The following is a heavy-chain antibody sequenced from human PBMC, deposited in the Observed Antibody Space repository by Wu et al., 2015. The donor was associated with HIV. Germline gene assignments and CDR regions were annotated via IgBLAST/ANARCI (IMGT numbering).Heavy chain of an antibody. D-gene: IGHD3-22*01. V-gene: IGHV1-69*05. J-gene: IGHJ6*02. CDR1: GDFFSSYG. CDR3: AGPGGDSSGYYGYYYGMDV. Sequence: QVQVVLSGAEVKKPGSSVKVSCKTSGDFFSSYGISWVRQAPGQGLEWMGGIIPIFGTANYAQKFQGRVTITTDESTSTAYMELGSLRSEDTAVYYCAGPGGDSSGYYGYYYGMDVWGQGTTVTVSS. CDR2: IIPIFGTA.